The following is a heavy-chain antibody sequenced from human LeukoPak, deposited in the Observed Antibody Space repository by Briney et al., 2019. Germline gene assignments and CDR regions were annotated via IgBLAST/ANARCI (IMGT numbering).Heavy chain of an antibody. CDR3: ASQYSTYYDLWSGYQNNYLYYFDY. Sequence: PGGSLRLSCAASGFTFSSYWMSWVRQAPGKGLEWVANIKQDGSEKYYVDSVKGRFTISRDNAKNSLYLQMNSLRAEDTAVYYCASQYSTYYDLWSGYQNNYLYYFDYWGQGTLVTVSS. CDR1: GFTFSSYW. J-gene: IGHJ4*02. V-gene: IGHV3-7*01. D-gene: IGHD3-3*01. CDR2: IKQDGSEK.